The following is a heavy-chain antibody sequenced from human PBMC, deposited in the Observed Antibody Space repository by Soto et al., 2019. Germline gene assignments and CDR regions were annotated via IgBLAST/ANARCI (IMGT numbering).Heavy chain of an antibody. CDR2: IYHSGST. V-gene: IGHV4-4*02. Sequence: ASETLSLTCAVSGGSISSGNWWSWVRQPPGKGLEWIGEIYHSGSTNYNPSLKSRVTISVDKSKNQFSLKLSSVTAADTAVYYCARDDYGDSNLDYWGQGTLVTVSS. CDR3: ARDDYGDSNLDY. D-gene: IGHD4-17*01. CDR1: GGSISSGNW. J-gene: IGHJ4*02.